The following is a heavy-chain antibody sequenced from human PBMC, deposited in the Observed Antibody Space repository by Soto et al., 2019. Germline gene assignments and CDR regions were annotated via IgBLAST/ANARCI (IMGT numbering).Heavy chain of an antibody. CDR2: ISGSGGST. Sequence: GGSLRLSCAASGFTFSSYAMSWVRQAPGKGLEWVSAISGSGGSTYYADSVKGRFTISRDNSKNTLYLQMNSLRAEDTAVYYCAKGDTLLHYDILTGYYYYFDYWGQGTLVTVSS. CDR1: GFTFSSYA. CDR3: AKGDTLLHYDILTGYYYYFDY. V-gene: IGHV3-23*01. D-gene: IGHD3-9*01. J-gene: IGHJ4*02.